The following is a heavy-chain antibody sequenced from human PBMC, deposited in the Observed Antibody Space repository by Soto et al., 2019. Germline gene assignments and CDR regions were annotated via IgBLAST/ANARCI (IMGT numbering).Heavy chain of an antibody. CDR1: GGSFSGYY. D-gene: IGHD3-3*01. Sequence: QVQLQQWVAGLLKPSETLSLTFTAYGGSFSGYYWSWIRQPPGKGLEWIGEINQSGSTNYNPSLNSRVTRSVDTSKNQYSLKLSSVTAAGKAVYYCAGGGRITIVGVVIINRFDYWGKGTLVTVAS. CDR2: INQSGST. J-gene: IGHJ4*02. V-gene: IGHV4-34*01. CDR3: AGGGRITIVGVVIINRFDY.